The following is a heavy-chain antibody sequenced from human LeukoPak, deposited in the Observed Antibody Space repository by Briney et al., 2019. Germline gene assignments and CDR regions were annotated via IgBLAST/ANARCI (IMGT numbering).Heavy chain of an antibody. V-gene: IGHV3-23*01. CDR2: IRGSGSST. Sequence: GGSLRLSCAASGFTFSSYAMSWVRQAPGKGLEWVSTIRGSGSSTYYADSVKGRFTISRDNSKNTLYLQMNSLRVEDTGVYYCAKITMVRGVIIKGENWGQGTLVTVSS. CDR3: AKITMVRGVIIKGEN. CDR1: GFTFSSYA. J-gene: IGHJ4*02. D-gene: IGHD3-10*01.